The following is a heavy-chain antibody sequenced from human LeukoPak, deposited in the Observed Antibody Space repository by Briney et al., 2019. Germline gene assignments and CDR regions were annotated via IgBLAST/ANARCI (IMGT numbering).Heavy chain of an antibody. J-gene: IGHJ4*02. CDR3: AARPDWNRGPYDY. V-gene: IGHV3-66*01. D-gene: IGHD1/OR15-1a*01. CDR2: IYSDGST. Sequence: GGSLRLSCAASGYIVSDKPMTWVRQAAGKGLEWVSVIYSDGSTHYSESVRGRFYISRDNSKNTLYLQMNSLGAEDTAVYYCAARPDWNRGPYDYWGQGTLVTVSS. CDR1: GYIVSDKP.